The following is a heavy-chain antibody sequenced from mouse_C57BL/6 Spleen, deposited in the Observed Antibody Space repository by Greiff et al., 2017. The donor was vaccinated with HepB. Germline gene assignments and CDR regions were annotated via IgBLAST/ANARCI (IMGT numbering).Heavy chain of an antibody. V-gene: IGHV5-6*02. D-gene: IGHD1-1*01. Sequence: DVKLVESGGDLVKPGGSLKLSCAASGFTFSSYGMSWVRQTPDKRLEWVATISSGGSYTYYPDSVRGRFTISRDNAKNTLNLQMSRLKSEDTAMYYCARQEGTVVAFDDWGQGTTLTVSS. J-gene: IGHJ2*01. CDR2: ISSGGSYT. CDR1: GFTFSSYG. CDR3: ARQEGTVVAFDD.